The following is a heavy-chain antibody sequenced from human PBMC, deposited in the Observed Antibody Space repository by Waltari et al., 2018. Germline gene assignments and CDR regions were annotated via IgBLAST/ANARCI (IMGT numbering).Heavy chain of an antibody. J-gene: IGHJ6*03. Sequence: QVQLVQSGGEVKKPGSSVTVSCKAYRATFMISTSSFVRQTQGKGLEWMGGIIPIFGTANYAQKFQGRVTITADKSTSTAYMELSSLRSEDTAVYYCATQGGGSYSSWYYYYMDVWGKGTTVTVSS. CDR2: IIPIFGTA. D-gene: IGHD1-26*01. CDR1: RATFMIST. CDR3: ATQGGGSYSSWYYYYMDV. V-gene: IGHV1-69*14.